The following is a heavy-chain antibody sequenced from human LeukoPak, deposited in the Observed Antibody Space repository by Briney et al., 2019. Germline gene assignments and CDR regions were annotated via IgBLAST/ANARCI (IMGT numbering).Heavy chain of an antibody. V-gene: IGHV3-30-3*01. CDR1: GFTFSSYA. J-gene: IGHJ6*02. D-gene: IGHD3-3*01. Sequence: QAGRSLRLSCAASGFTFSSYAMHWVRQAPGKGLEWVAVISYDGSNKYYADSVKGRFTISRDNSKNTLYLQMNSLRAEDTAVYYCARVSFRGYDFWSGSLHFDGMDVWGQGTTVTVSS. CDR3: ARVSFRGYDFWSGSLHFDGMDV. CDR2: ISYDGSNK.